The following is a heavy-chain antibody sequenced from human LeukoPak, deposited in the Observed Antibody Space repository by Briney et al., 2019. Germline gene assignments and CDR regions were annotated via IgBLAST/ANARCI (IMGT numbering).Heavy chain of an antibody. CDR3: ARGSSNIAARNNCFDP. V-gene: IGHV3-21*01. D-gene: IGHD6-6*01. CDR1: GFTFSRSD. Sequence: GGSLRLSCAASGFTFSRSDMNWVRQAPGKGLEWVSSISSSSSYIYYTDSLKGRFTISRDNAKNSLYLQMNSLRAEDTAVYYCARGSSNIAARNNCFDPWGQGTLVTVSS. CDR2: ISSSSSYI. J-gene: IGHJ5*02.